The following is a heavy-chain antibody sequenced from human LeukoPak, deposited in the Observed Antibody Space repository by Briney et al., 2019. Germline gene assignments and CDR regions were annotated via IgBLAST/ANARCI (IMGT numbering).Heavy chain of an antibody. CDR3: ARGWNTTPRSGFDI. D-gene: IGHD1/OR15-1a*01. CDR1: GFIFSNYA. V-gene: IGHV3-23*01. Sequence: GGSLRLSCAASGFIFSNYAMSWVRQAPGKGLEWVSAIDSTGAYTWYADSVKGRFTISRDNVKNTLFLQMNSLGAEDTALYYCARGWNTTPRSGFDIWGLGTMVTVSS. CDR2: IDSTGAYT. J-gene: IGHJ3*02.